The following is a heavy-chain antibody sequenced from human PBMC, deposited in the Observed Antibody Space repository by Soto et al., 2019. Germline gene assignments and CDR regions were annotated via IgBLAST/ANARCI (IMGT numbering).Heavy chain of an antibody. CDR2: IYYSGNN. J-gene: IGHJ4*02. V-gene: IGHV4-59*08. Sequence: QVQLRESGPGLVKPSETLSLTCTVSGGSIGTYYWSWIRQPPGKGLEWIGYIYYSGNNNNNPSLKSRVTISLDTSKNHFSLKLRSVTAADTAVYYCARQDGASSGPITYWGQGTLVTVSS. CDR1: GGSIGTYY. CDR3: ARQDGASSGPITY. D-gene: IGHD3-22*01.